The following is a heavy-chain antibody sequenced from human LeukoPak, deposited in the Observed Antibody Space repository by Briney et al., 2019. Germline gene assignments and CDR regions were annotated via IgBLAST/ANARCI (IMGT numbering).Heavy chain of an antibody. CDR1: GFTFSSYG. CDR2: ISYDGSNK. V-gene: IGHV3-30*18. Sequence: GRSLRLSCAASGFTFSSYGMHWVRQAPGKGLEWVAVISYDGSNKYYADSVKGRFTISRDNSKHTPYMQMNSVRAEETAVYYCAKDTGVEDGLEWLVNDAFDIWGQGTMVTVSS. CDR3: AKDTGVEDGLEWLVNDAFDI. J-gene: IGHJ3*02. D-gene: IGHD3-3*01.